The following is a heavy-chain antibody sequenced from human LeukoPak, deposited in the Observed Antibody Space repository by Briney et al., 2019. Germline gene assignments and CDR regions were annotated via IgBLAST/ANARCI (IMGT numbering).Heavy chain of an antibody. CDR3: ARAHVAGTGFDY. Sequence: GGSLRLSCAVSGFTFSSYAMHWVRQAPGKGLEWVAVISYDGSNKYYADSVKGRFTISRDNSKNTLYLQMNSLRAEDTAVFYCARAHVAGTGFDYWGQGTLVTVSS. CDR2: ISYDGSNK. V-gene: IGHV3-30*04. CDR1: GFTFSSYA. J-gene: IGHJ4*02. D-gene: IGHD6-19*01.